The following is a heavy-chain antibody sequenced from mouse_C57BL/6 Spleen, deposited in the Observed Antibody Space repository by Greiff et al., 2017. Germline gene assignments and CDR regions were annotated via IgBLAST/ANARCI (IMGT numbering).Heavy chain of an antibody. CDR3: AKDYYGSSPFDY. Sequence: VQLQESGAELVKPGASVKISCKASGYAFSSYWMNWVKQRPGKGLEWIGQIYPGDGDTNYNGKFKGKATLTADKSSSTAYMQLSSLTSEDSAVYFYAKDYYGSSPFDYWGQGTTLTVSS. J-gene: IGHJ2*01. D-gene: IGHD1-1*01. CDR1: GYAFSSYW. V-gene: IGHV1-80*01. CDR2: IYPGDGDT.